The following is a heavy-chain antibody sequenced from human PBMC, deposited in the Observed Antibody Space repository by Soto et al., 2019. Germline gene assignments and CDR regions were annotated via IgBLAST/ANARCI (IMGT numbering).Heavy chain of an antibody. Sequence: QVQLVQSGAEVKKPGASVKVSCKASGYTFITYGVSWVRQAPGQGLDWLGWISTYNGNTRYAERLQGRVTMTTDTTTNTAYMELRTLRSDATAVYYCARGPTDYYDNSANYFLDYWGQGTLVTVSS. V-gene: IGHV1-18*01. D-gene: IGHD3-22*01. CDR3: ARGPTDYYDNSANYFLDY. CDR1: GYTFITYG. CDR2: ISTYNGNT. J-gene: IGHJ4*02.